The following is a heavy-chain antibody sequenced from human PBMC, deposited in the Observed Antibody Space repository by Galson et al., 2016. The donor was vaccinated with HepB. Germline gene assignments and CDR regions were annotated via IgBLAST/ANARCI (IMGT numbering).Heavy chain of an antibody. Sequence: QSGAEVKKPGESLKISCKGSGYSFTSFWIGWVRQMPGKGLEWMGIIYPGDSDTRYSRSFQGQVTISADQSRSTSYLQGSSLKASDTAMYYCAILPRAYSPDWNYYFGIDVWGQGTTVTVSS. D-gene: IGHD3-16*01. CDR1: GYSFTSFW. CDR3: AILPRAYSPDWNYYFGIDV. V-gene: IGHV5-51*01. CDR2: IYPGDSDT. J-gene: IGHJ6*02.